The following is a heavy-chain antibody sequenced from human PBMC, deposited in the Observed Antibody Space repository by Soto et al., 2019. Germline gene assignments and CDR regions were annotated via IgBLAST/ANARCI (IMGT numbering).Heavy chain of an antibody. CDR3: ARDHSIYGDYAVKGLRD. V-gene: IGHV1-69*01. CDR1: EGTFSNYA. CDR2: IIPLFGTT. Sequence: QVQLVQSGAEVKMPGSSVKVSCKASEGTFSNYAITWVRQAPGQGLEWMGGIIPLFGTTNYAQKFQGRVTITADESTSTAYMELISLTSEDTAVYYCARDHSIYGDYAVKGLRDWGQGGLVTVSS. J-gene: IGHJ4*02. D-gene: IGHD4-17*01.